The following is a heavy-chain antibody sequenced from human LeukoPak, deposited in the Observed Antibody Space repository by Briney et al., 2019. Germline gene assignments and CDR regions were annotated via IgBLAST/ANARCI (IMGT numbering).Heavy chain of an antibody. CDR2: IYHSGST. D-gene: IGHD3-10*01. V-gene: IGHV4-30-2*01. CDR3: ARGAAGYGSGSLYYYYYYGMDV. J-gene: IGHJ6*02. Sequence: PSETLSLTCAVSGGSISSGGYSWSWIRQPPGKGLEWIGYIYHSGSTYYNPSLKSRVTISVDRSKNQFSLKLSSVTAADTAVYYCARGAAGYGSGSLYYYYYYGMDVWGQGTTVTVSS. CDR1: GGSISSGGYS.